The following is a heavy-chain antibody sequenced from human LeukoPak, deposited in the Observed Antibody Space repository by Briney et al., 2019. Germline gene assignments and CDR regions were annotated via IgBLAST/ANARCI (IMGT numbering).Heavy chain of an antibody. Sequence: SETLSLTCAVYGGSFSGYYWSWIRQPPGEGLEWIGEINHSGSTNYNPSLKSRLTISVDASKNQFSLKLSSVTAADTAVYYCARARVYYYGSGSYYNRDNWFDPWGQGTLVTVSS. CDR1: GGSFSGYY. D-gene: IGHD3-10*01. J-gene: IGHJ5*02. CDR2: INHSGST. CDR3: ARARVYYYGSGSYYNRDNWFDP. V-gene: IGHV4-34*01.